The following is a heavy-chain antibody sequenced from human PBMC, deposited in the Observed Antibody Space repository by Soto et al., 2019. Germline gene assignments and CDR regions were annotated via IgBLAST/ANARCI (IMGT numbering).Heavy chain of an antibody. CDR1: RGTFSSYA. J-gene: IGHJ3*02. Sequence: QVQLVQSGAEVKKPGSSVKVSCKASRGTFSSYAISWVRQAPGQGLEWMGGIIPIFGTANYAQKFQGRVTFIQDESTSNAEMELSNILKQDTARDYCARERTAGATGVDAVDIWGQGTLETVSS. V-gene: IGHV1-69*01. CDR2: IIPIFGTA. CDR3: ARERTAGATGVDAVDI. D-gene: IGHD6-13*01.